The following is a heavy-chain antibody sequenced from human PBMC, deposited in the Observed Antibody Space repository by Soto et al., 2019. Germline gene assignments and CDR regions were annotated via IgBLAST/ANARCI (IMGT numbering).Heavy chain of an antibody. CDR2: IYYSGST. D-gene: IGHD6-13*01. CDR1: GGSISSYY. J-gene: IGHJ4*02. CDR3: AREGRAAAALDY. V-gene: IGHV4-59*01. Sequence: SETLSLTCTVSGGSISSYYWSWIRQPPGKGLEWIGYIYYSGSTNYNPSLKSRVTISVDTSKNQFSLKLSSVTAADTAVYYCAREGRAAAALDYWGQGTLVTVSS.